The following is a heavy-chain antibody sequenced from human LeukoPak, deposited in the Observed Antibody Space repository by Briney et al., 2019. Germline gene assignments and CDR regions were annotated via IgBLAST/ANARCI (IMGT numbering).Heavy chain of an antibody. CDR3: AAAYCGGDCYSDNHYYFMDL. CDR2: MYITCST. V-gene: IGHV3-53*01. D-gene: IGHD2-21*02. CDR1: GFSFSHNY. J-gene: IGHJ6*03. Sequence: VGSLRLSCTASGFSFSHNYMSWVRLSPGKGLEWVSAMYITCSTHYAGSVKGRFTISRDNSKNALNLQMDSLRVEDTAVYYCAAAYCGGDCYSDNHYYFMDLWGKGTTVSVSS.